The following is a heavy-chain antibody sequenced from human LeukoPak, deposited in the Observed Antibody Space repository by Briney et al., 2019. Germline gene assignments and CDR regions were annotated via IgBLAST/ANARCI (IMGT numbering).Heavy chain of an antibody. CDR1: GGSISSYY. Sequence: SETLSLTCTVSGGSISSYYWSWIRQPPGKGLEWIGYIYYSGSTNYNPSLKSRVTISVDTSKNQFSLKLSSVTAADTAVYYCARHVDSRAPNDAFDIWGQGTMVTVSS. CDR3: ARHVDSRAPNDAFDI. V-gene: IGHV4-59*08. J-gene: IGHJ3*02. D-gene: IGHD2-15*01. CDR2: IYYSGST.